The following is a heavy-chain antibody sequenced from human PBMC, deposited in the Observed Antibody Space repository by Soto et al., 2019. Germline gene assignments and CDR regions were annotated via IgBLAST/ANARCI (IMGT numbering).Heavy chain of an antibody. V-gene: IGHV4-59*08. J-gene: IGHJ4*02. Sequence: SETLSLTCTVSGGSISSYYWSWIRQPPGKGLEWIGYGHSNGISKYNPSFESRVLISVDTSKSLFSLKVSSVTAADTAVYYCARSFTEPYFFDFWGQGTLVTVSS. CDR3: ARSFTEPYFFDF. CDR2: GHSNGIS. CDR1: GGSISSYY.